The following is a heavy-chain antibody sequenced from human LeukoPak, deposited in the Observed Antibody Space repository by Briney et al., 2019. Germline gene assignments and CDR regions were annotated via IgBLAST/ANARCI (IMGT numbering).Heavy chain of an antibody. Sequence: ASVKVSCKASGYTFTSYGISWVRQAPGQGLEWMGWINPNSGGTNYAQKFQGRVTMTRDTSISTAYMELSRLRSDDTAVYYCARVVDIVATYALDYWGQGTLVTVSS. CDR1: GYTFTSYG. D-gene: IGHD5-12*01. J-gene: IGHJ4*02. V-gene: IGHV1-2*02. CDR3: ARVVDIVATYALDY. CDR2: INPNSGGT.